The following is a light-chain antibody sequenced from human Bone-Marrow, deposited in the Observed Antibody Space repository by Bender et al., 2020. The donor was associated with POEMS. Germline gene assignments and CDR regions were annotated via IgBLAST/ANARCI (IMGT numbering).Light chain of an antibody. CDR1: KLGNQY. V-gene: IGLV3-1*01. Sequence: SYELTQPPSVSVSPGQTASITCSGDKLGNQYACWYQQKPGQSPVLVIYQDNKRPSGIPERFSGSNSGNTATLTITGLQSDDEAIYFCVAWDASLNGWVFGGGTKLTVL. CDR2: QDN. CDR3: VAWDASLNGWV. J-gene: IGLJ3*02.